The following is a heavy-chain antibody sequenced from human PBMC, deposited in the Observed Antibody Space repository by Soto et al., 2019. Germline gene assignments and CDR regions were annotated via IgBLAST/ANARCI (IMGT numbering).Heavy chain of an antibody. CDR1: GGSISSYY. J-gene: IGHJ6*03. CDR3: ARGLNAYDILTDQMGDYYYYYMDV. V-gene: IGHV4-59*08. CDR2: IYYSGST. D-gene: IGHD3-9*01. Sequence: SETLSLTCTVSGGSISSYYWSWIRQPPGKGLEWIGYIYYSGSTNYNPSLKSRVTISVDTSKNQFSLKLSSVTAADTAVYYCARGLNAYDILTDQMGDYYYYYMDVWGKGTTVTVSS.